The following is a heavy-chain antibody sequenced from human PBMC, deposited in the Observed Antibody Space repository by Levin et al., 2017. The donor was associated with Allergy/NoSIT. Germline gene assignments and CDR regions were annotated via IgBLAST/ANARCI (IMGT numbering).Heavy chain of an antibody. V-gene: IGHV3-21*01. CDR2: ISSSSSYI. J-gene: IGHJ6*03. CDR1: GFTFSSYS. CDR3: ARVREYSGYDSLNYYYYYYMDV. D-gene: IGHD5-12*01. Sequence: GGSLRLSCAASGFTFSSYSMNWVRQAPGKGLEWVSSISSSSSYIYYADSVKGRFTISRDNAKNSLYLQMNSLRAEDTAVYYCARVREYSGYDSLNYYYYYYMDVWAKGPRSPSP.